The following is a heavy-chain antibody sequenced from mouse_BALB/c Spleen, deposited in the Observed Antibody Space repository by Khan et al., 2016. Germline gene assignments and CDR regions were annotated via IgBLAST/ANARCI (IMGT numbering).Heavy chain of an antibody. CDR3: ASTFSYFDV. Sequence: EVKLLESGGGLVQPGGSLKLSCAASGFDFSRYWMSWVRQAPGKGLEWIGEINPDSSTINYTPSLKDKFIISRDNAKNTLYLQMSKGVSEDTALYYCASTFSYFDVWGAGTTVTVSS. CDR2: INPDSSTI. V-gene: IGHV4-1*02. J-gene: IGHJ1*01. CDR1: GFDFSRYW.